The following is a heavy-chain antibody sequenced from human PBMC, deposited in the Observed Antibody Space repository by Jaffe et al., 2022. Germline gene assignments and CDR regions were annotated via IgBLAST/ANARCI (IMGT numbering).Heavy chain of an antibody. J-gene: IGHJ4*02. CDR2: IYTSGST. V-gene: IGHV4-61*02. D-gene: IGHD6-13*01. CDR1: GGSISSGSYY. CDR3: ARVSRVAAAAKGDDY. Sequence: QVQLQESGPGLVKPSQTLSLTCTVSGGSISSGSYYWSWIRQPAGKGLEWIGRIYTSGSTNYNPSLKSRVTISVDTSKNQFSLKLSSVTAADTAVYYCARVSRVAAAAKGDDYWGQGTLVTVSS.